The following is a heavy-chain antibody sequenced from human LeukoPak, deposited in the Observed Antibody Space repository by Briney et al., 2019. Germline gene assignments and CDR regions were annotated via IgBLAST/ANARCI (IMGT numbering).Heavy chain of an antibody. V-gene: IGHV3-23*01. Sequence: PGGSLRLSCSASGFTFTTYGMNWVRQAPGKGLEWVSGIGGSGTRTYYADSVKGRFTISRDNSKNTLYLQMNSLRAEDTAVYYCASIYLIVEATTFDYWGQGTLVTVSS. CDR3: ASIYLIVEATTFDY. D-gene: IGHD1-26*01. J-gene: IGHJ4*02. CDR2: IGGSGTRT. CDR1: GFTFTTYG.